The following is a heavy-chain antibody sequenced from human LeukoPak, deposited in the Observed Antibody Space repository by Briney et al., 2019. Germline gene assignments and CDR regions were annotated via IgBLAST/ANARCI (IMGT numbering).Heavy chain of an antibody. CDR2: ISSSGSTI. D-gene: IGHD2-8*01. Sequence: GGSLRLSCAASGFTFSDYYMSWIRQAPGKGLEWVSYISSSGSTIYYADSVKGRFTIFRDNAKNSLYLQMNSLRAEDTAVYYCARDRYCTNGVCYLGPAFYYYYGMDVWGQGTTVTVSS. CDR3: ARDRYCTNGVCYLGPAFYYYYGMDV. CDR1: GFTFSDYY. V-gene: IGHV3-11*01. J-gene: IGHJ6*02.